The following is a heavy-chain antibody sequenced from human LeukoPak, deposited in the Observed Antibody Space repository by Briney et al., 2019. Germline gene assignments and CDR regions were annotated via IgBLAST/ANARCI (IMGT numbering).Heavy chain of an antibody. V-gene: IGHV1-46*01. Sequence: ASVKVSCKASGYTFTSYYMHWVRQAPGQGLEWMGIINPSGGSTSYAQKFQGRVTMTRNTSISTAYMELSSLRSEDTAVYYCARGPTYYDFWSGPYYYGMDVWGQGTTVTVSS. CDR3: ARGPTYYDFWSGPYYYGMDV. D-gene: IGHD3-3*01. CDR1: GYTFTSYY. CDR2: INPSGGST. J-gene: IGHJ6*02.